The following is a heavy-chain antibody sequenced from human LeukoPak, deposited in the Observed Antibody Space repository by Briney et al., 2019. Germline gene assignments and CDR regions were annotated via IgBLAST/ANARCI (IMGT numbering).Heavy chain of an antibody. CDR3: ARQGKYDSSSPDY. CDR2: IYHSGST. CDR1: GGSISSGGYY. Sequence: SGTLSLTCAVSGGSISSGGYYWSWIRQPPGKGLEWIGYIYHSGSTYYNPSLKSRVTISVDTSKNQFSLKLSSVTAADTAVYYCARQGKYDSSSPDYWGQGTLVTVSS. J-gene: IGHJ4*02. D-gene: IGHD3-22*01. V-gene: IGHV4-30-2*01.